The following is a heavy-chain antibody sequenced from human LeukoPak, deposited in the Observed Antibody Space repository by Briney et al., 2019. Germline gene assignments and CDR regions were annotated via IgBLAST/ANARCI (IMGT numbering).Heavy chain of an antibody. CDR3: ARDYGGSSPFDY. Sequence: RAGGSLRLSCAASGFTFSSYEMHWVRQAPGKGLEWVSYISSSDDTIYYADSVKGRFTISRDNAKNSLYLQMNSLRAEDTAVYYYARDYGGSSPFDYWGQGTLVTVSS. CDR1: GFTFSSYE. J-gene: IGHJ4*02. D-gene: IGHD4-23*01. CDR2: ISSSDDTI. V-gene: IGHV3-48*03.